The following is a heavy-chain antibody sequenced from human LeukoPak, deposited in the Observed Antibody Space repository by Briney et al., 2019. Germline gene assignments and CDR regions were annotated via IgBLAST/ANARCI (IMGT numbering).Heavy chain of an antibody. CDR3: ARQTGSGLFSLP. J-gene: IGHJ4*02. Sequence: SETLSLTCTVSGDSISSSNCYWGWIRQPPGKGLEWIGSIYFSGGTCYNASLKSRVTISVDTSKNQFSLKLSSVTAADTAVYDCARQTGSGLFSLPGGQGTLVTVSS. D-gene: IGHD3-10*01. CDR1: GDSISSSNCY. CDR2: IYFSGGT. V-gene: IGHV4-39*01.